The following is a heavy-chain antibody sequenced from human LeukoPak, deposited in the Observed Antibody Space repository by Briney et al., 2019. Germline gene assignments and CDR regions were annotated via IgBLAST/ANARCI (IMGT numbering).Heavy chain of an antibody. CDR2: IKSDGTST. D-gene: IGHD3-3*01. J-gene: IGHJ4*02. Sequence: PGGSLRLSCAASGFDFSSNWMHWVRHAPGQGLVWVSRIKSDGTSTNYADSVKGRFTISRDIAKNTLYLQMNSLRAEDTGVYYCAKDHYWSIDYWGRGTLVTVSS. CDR1: GFDFSSNW. CDR3: AKDHYWSIDY. V-gene: IGHV3-74*01.